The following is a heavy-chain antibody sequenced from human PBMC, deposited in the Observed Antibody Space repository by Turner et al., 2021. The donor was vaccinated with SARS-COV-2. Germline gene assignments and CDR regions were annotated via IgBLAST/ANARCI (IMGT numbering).Heavy chain of an antibody. V-gene: IGHV3-30*04. CDR2: ISYDGSNK. CDR3: ARDQEGWKFDY. Sequence: QVQLVESGGGVVQAGRSLRISCAASGFTFSSYAMHWVRQAPGKGLEWVAVISYDGSNKFYADSVKGRFTISRDNSKNTLYLQMNSLRAEDTAVYYCARDQEGWKFDYWGQGTLVTVSS. CDR1: GFTFSSYA. J-gene: IGHJ4*02. D-gene: IGHD1-1*01.